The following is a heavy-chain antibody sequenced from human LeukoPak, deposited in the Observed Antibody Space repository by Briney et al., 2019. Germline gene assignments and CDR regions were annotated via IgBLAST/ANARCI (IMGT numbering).Heavy chain of an antibody. CDR2: IYYSGST. Sequence: SETLSLTCTVSGGSISSYYWSWLRQPPGKGLEWIGYIYYSGSTNYNPSLKSRVTISVDTSKNQFSLKLSSVTAADTAVYYCARDLAAAAPSGSYGMDVWGQGTTVTVSS. CDR3: ARDLAAAAPSGSYGMDV. CDR1: GGSISSYY. J-gene: IGHJ6*02. D-gene: IGHD6-13*01. V-gene: IGHV4-59*01.